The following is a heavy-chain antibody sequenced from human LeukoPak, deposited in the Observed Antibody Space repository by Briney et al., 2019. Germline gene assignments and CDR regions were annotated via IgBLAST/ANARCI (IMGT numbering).Heavy chain of an antibody. CDR2: IYSSGST. Sequence: SQTLSLTCTVSGGSISNGDYYWSWIRQPPGKGLEWIGYIYSSGSTHYNPSLKSRVTISVETSKNQFSLRLSSVTAADTAVYYCAKVAGYSSGWTLDYWGQGTLVTVSS. V-gene: IGHV4-30-4*01. D-gene: IGHD6-19*01. CDR3: AKVAGYSSGWTLDY. CDR1: GGSISNGDYY. J-gene: IGHJ4*02.